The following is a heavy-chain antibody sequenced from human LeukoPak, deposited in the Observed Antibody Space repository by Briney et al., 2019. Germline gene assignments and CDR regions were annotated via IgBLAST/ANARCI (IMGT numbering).Heavy chain of an antibody. CDR2: ISSSGSTI. CDR1: GFTFSTYE. V-gene: IGHV3-48*03. Sequence: GGSLRLSCAASGFTFSTYEMNWVRQAPGKGLEWVSFISSSGSTIYYADSVKGRFTISRDSAKNSLYLQMNSLRAEDTAVYYCARDRKLGAAGSIDYWGQGTLVTVSS. D-gene: IGHD6-13*01. CDR3: ARDRKLGAAGSIDY. J-gene: IGHJ4*02.